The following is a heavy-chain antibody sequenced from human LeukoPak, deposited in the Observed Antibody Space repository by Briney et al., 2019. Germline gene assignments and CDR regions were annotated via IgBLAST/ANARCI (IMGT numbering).Heavy chain of an antibody. CDR1: GFTFNIYA. V-gene: IGHV3-23*01. CDR2: ISGSGVST. CDR3: AKDHMSSPVTYGYSFDS. Sequence: GGSLRLSCAASGFTFNIYAMNWVRQAPGKGLEWVAAISGSGVSTRDADSVKGRFTISKDNSKNTLYLQMSSLRAEDTAVYYCAKDHMSSPVTYGYSFDSWGQGTLVTVSS. J-gene: IGHJ4*02. D-gene: IGHD5-18*01.